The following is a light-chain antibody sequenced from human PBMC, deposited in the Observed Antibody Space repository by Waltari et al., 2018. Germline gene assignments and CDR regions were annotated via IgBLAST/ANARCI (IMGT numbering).Light chain of an antibody. Sequence: QSVLTQPPLASGTPGQRVTIPCSGNSSNIGITTVTWYQQLPGTAPKVLIFANYHRPSGVPDRFSASKSDTSASLAISGLQSEDEADYFCATWDDSLNGRVFGGGTKLTVL. CDR2: ANY. CDR1: SSNIGITT. CDR3: ATWDDSLNGRV. V-gene: IGLV1-44*01. J-gene: IGLJ3*02.